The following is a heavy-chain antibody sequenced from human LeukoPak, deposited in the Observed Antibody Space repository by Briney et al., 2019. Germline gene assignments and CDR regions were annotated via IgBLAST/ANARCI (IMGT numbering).Heavy chain of an antibody. CDR1: GFTFSTYS. Sequence: GGSLRLSCAASGFTFSTYSMTWVRHAPGKGLGYVSAISGNGGSTYYADSVKGRFTISRDNSKNTLYLQMSSLRTEDTAIYYCAKAQYDFWSGLDYWGQGTLVTVSS. V-gene: IGHV3-64D*09. CDR3: AKAQYDFWSGLDY. D-gene: IGHD3-3*01. CDR2: ISGNGGST. J-gene: IGHJ4*02.